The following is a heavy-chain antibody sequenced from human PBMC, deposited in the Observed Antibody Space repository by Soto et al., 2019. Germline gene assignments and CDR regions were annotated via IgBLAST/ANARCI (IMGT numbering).Heavy chain of an antibody. D-gene: IGHD5-18*01. Sequence: QLQLQESGSGLVKPSQTLSLTCVVSGDSISSGGYSWSWIRQPPGKGLEWIGFIYHSGSTYYNPSLKSRVTISVDTSKNQFSLRLSSVTAADTAIYYCARGDTVITPFDYWGQGTLVTVSS. CDR2: IYHSGST. CDR3: ARGDTVITPFDY. J-gene: IGHJ4*02. V-gene: IGHV4-30-2*01. CDR1: GDSISSGGYS.